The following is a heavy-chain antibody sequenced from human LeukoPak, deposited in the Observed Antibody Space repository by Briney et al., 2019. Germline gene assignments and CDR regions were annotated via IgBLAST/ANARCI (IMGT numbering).Heavy chain of an antibody. J-gene: IGHJ4*02. CDR2: ISSSSSYI. CDR1: GFTFSSYS. V-gene: IGHV3-21*04. Sequence: GGSLRLSCAASGFTFSSYSMNWVRQAPGKGLEWVSSISSSSSYIYYADSVKGRFTISRDNAKNSLYLQMNSLRAEDTAVYYCARRGVYYDSSGYQDYWGQGTLVTVSS. CDR3: ARRGVYYDSSGYQDY. D-gene: IGHD3-22*01.